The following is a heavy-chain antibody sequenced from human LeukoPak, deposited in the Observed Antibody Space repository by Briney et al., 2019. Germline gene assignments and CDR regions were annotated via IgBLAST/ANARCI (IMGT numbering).Heavy chain of an antibody. CDR3: ARDRSTSPYYYYGMDV. Sequence: RPGGSLRLSCAASGFTFSSYAMHWVRQAPGKGLEWVAVISYDGSNKYYADSVKGRFTISRDNSKNTLYLQMNSLRAEDTAVYYCARDRSTSPYYYYGMDVWGQGTTVTVSS. CDR2: ISYDGSNK. D-gene: IGHD2-2*01. CDR1: GFTFSSYA. J-gene: IGHJ6*02. V-gene: IGHV3-30-3*01.